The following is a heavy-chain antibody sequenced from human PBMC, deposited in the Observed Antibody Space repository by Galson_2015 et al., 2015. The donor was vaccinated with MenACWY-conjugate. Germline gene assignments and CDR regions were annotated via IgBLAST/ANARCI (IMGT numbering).Heavy chain of an antibody. Sequence: SLRLSCAASGFTFSGSAMHWVRQASGKGLEWVGRIRSKANSYATAYAASVKGRFTISRDDSKNTAYLQMNSLKTEDTAVYYCVWFGESDYYYYGMDVWGQGTTVTVSS. CDR3: VWFGESDYYYYGMDV. CDR1: GFTFSGSA. J-gene: IGHJ6*02. CDR2: IRSKANSYAT. V-gene: IGHV3-73*01. D-gene: IGHD3-10*01.